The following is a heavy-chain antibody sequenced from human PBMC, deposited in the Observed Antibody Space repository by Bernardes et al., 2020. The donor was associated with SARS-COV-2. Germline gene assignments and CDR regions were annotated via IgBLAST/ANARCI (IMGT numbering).Heavy chain of an antibody. Sequence: SETLSLTCTVSGGSISSGSYYWSWIRQPAGKGLEWIGRIYTSGSTNYNPSLKSRVTMSVDTSKNQFSLKLTSVTAADTAVYYCARDGRISVPGTDYFDFWGQGILVTVSS. J-gene: IGHJ4*02. CDR2: IYTSGST. CDR1: GGSISSGSYY. CDR3: ARDGRISVPGTDYFDF. D-gene: IGHD6-19*01. V-gene: IGHV4-61*02.